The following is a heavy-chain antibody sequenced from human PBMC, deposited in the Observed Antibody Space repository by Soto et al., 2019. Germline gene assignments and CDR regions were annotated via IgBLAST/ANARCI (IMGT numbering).Heavy chain of an antibody. CDR3: ARVLYYGSGSYSPYGMDV. V-gene: IGHV1-69*01. CDR2: VSPPFRTS. D-gene: IGHD3-10*01. CDR1: GVSFNNNG. J-gene: IGHJ6*02. Sequence: QVQLVQSGAEVKKPGSSVKVSCKTSGVSFNNNGIGWVRQAPGHWLEWMRGVSPPFRTSNYARKFQGRISITADASTGTVNMELSSLTSEDTAQYYCARVLYYGSGSYSPYGMDVWGQGTTVTVSS.